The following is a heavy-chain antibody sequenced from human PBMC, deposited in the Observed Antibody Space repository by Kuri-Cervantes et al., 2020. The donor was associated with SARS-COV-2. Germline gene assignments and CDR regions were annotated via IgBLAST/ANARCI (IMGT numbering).Heavy chain of an antibody. Sequence: ETLSLTCAASGFTFSSYSMSWVRQAPGKGLEWVSYISSSSSTIYYADSVKGRFTISRDNSKNTLYLQMNSLRAEDTAVYYCAKVGLAQNDFWSGYYTGWGQGTLVTVSS. J-gene: IGHJ4*02. CDR1: GFTFSSYS. D-gene: IGHD3-3*01. V-gene: IGHV3-48*01. CDR3: AKVGLAQNDFWSGYYTG. CDR2: ISSSSSTI.